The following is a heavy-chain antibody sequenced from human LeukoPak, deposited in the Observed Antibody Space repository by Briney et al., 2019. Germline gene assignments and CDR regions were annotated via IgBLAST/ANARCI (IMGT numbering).Heavy chain of an antibody. CDR1: GGSFSGYY. Sequence: SETLSLTCAVYGGSFSGYYWSWIRQPPGKGLEWIGEINHSGSTNYNPSLKSRVTISVDTSKNQFSLKLSSVTAADTAVYYCAAYSYGYLYYFDHWGQGTLVTVSS. D-gene: IGHD5-18*01. J-gene: IGHJ4*02. CDR2: INHSGST. CDR3: AAYSYGYLYYFDH. V-gene: IGHV4-34*01.